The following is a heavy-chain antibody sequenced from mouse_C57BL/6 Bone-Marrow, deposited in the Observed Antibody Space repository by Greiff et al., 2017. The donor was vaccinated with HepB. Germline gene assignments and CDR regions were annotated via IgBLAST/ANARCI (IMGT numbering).Heavy chain of an antibody. D-gene: IGHD1-1*01. CDR2: IYPRSGNT. Sequence: VQLQQSGAELARPGASVKLSCKASGYTFTSYGISWVKQRTGQGLEWIGEIYPRSGNTYYNEKFKGKATLTADKSSSTAYMQFSSLTSEDSAIYYCARGYYGRGFAYWGQGTLVTVSA. CDR1: GYTFTSYG. J-gene: IGHJ3*01. V-gene: IGHV1-81*01. CDR3: ARGYYGRGFAY.